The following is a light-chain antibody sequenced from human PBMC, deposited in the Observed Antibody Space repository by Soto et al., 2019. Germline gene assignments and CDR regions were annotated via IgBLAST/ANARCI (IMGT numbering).Light chain of an antibody. CDR1: SGDVGSYNL. V-gene: IGLV2-23*01. CDR2: EDS. J-gene: IGLJ3*02. Sequence: QSALTQPASVSGSPGQSIAISCTGTSGDVGSYNLVSWYLQHPDKAPKLIIYEDSKRPSGVSNRSSGSKSGSTASLTISGLQAEDEAEYYCCSYAGGSVGVFGGGTKLTVL. CDR3: CSYAGGSVGV.